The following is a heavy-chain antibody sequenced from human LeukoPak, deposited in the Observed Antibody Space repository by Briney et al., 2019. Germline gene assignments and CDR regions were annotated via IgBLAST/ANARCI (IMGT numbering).Heavy chain of an antibody. Sequence: GGSLRLSCAASGFTFGSYEMNWVRQAPGKGLEWISYISSSGGTICYADSVKGRFTISRDNAKNSLYLQMNSLRAEDTAVYYCVRDVGDYGFYYFDYWGQGTLVTVSS. CDR1: GFTFGSYE. J-gene: IGHJ4*02. CDR2: ISSSGGTI. D-gene: IGHD4-17*01. V-gene: IGHV3-48*03. CDR3: VRDVGDYGFYYFDY.